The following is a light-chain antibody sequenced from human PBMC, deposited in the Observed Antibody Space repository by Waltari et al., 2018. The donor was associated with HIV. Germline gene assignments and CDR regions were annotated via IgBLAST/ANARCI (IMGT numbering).Light chain of an antibody. Sequence: QSVLTQPPSASGTPGQRVTISCSGSNSNIGTNAVNWYKHVPGTAPKLLIYGNDQRPSGVHDRFPGSKSGTSASRAISGLQSEDEADYYCAAWDDRLNGYVFAVGTTVSVL. V-gene: IGLV1-44*01. J-gene: IGLJ1*01. CDR3: AAWDDRLNGYV. CDR1: NSNIGTNA. CDR2: GND.